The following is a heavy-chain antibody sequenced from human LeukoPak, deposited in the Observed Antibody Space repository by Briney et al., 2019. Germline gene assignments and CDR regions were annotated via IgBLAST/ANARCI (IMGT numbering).Heavy chain of an antibody. CDR3: ARRLTGTVDY. D-gene: IGHD3-9*01. CDR1: GGSISTYY. Sequence: PSETLSLTCTVSGGSISTYYWSWLRQPPGKGLEWIGYIYYSASTNYNPSLYSRVTISVDTSQNQFSLKLRSMTAEDTAVYYCARRLTGTVDYWGQGTLVTVSS. J-gene: IGHJ4*02. V-gene: IGHV4-59*08. CDR2: IYYSAST.